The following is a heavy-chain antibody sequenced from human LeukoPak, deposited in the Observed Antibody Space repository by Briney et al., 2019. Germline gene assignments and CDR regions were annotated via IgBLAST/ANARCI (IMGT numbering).Heavy chain of an antibody. CDR2: INHSGST. Sequence: PSETLSLTCAVYGGSFSGYYWSWIRQPPGKGLEWIGEINHSGSTNYNPSLKSRVTISVDTPKNQFSLKLSSVTAADTAVYYCARGAVAWYTKTTFDYWGQGTLVTVSS. J-gene: IGHJ4*02. CDR3: ARGAVAWYTKTTFDY. V-gene: IGHV4-34*01. D-gene: IGHD6-13*01. CDR1: GGSFSGYY.